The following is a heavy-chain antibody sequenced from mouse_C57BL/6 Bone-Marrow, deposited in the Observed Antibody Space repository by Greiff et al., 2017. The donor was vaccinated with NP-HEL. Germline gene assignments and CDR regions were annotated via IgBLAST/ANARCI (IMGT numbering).Heavy chain of an antibody. D-gene: IGHD1-1*01. Sequence: QVQLQQPGAELVKPGASVKMSCKASGCTFTSYWITWVKQRPGQGLEWIGDIYPGSGSTNYNEKFKSKATLTVDTSSSTAYMQLSSLTSEDSAVYYCARGYYYGSSYDYWGQGTTLTVSS. J-gene: IGHJ2*01. V-gene: IGHV1-55*01. CDR1: GCTFTSYW. CDR3: ARGYYYGSSYDY. CDR2: IYPGSGST.